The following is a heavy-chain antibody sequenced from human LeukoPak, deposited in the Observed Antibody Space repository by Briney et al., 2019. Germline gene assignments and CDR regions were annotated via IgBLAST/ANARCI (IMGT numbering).Heavy chain of an antibody. Sequence: SETLSLTCTVSGTSITSFYWSWIRQPPGKGLEWIGTMYHSGSTNYNPSLKSRVTISVDTSKNQFSLKLSSVTAADTAVYFCARGFRGDNFDYWGQGTLVTVSS. CDR1: GTSITSFY. V-gene: IGHV4-59*08. CDR3: ARGFRGDNFDY. CDR2: MYHSGST. J-gene: IGHJ4*02. D-gene: IGHD7-27*01.